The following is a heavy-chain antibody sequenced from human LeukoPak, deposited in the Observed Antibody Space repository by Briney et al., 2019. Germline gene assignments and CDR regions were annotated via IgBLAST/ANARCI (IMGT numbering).Heavy chain of an antibody. V-gene: IGHV1-18*01. Sequence: ASVKVSCKASGGTFSSYGISWVRQAPGQGLEWMGWISAYNGNTNYAQKLQGRVTMTTDTSTSTAYMELRSLRSDDTAVYYCARYGLGYCTNGVCYALRLFGMDVWGQGTTVTVSS. CDR1: GGTFSSYG. J-gene: IGHJ6*02. CDR2: ISAYNGNT. D-gene: IGHD2-8*01. CDR3: ARYGLGYCTNGVCYALRLFGMDV.